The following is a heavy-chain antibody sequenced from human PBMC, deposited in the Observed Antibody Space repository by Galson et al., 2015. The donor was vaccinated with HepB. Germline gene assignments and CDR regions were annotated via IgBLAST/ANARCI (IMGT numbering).Heavy chain of an antibody. CDR1: GFIFSNNA. CDR3: AREGVTSSFFDY. Sequence: SLRLSCAASGFIFSNNAMHWVRQAPGKGLEYVSAISGNGGSTYYAYSVKGRFTISRENSKNTLYLQMGSLRPEDMAVYYCAREGVTSSFFDYWGQGTLVTVSS. V-gene: IGHV3-64*01. J-gene: IGHJ4*02. D-gene: IGHD3-10*01. CDR2: ISGNGGST.